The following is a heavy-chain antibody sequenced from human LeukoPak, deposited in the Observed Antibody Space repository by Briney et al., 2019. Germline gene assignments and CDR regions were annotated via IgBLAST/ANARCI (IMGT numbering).Heavy chain of an antibody. CDR3: ARDGRKVKWLVRRVEYYYYMDV. D-gene: IGHD6-19*01. CDR1: GFTFSSYG. Sequence: GGSLRLSCAASGFTFSSYGMHWVRQAPGKGLEWVAVISYDGSNKYYADSVKGRFTISRDNSKNTLYLQMNSLRAEDTAVYYCARDGRKVKWLVRRVEYYYYMDVWGKGTTVTVSS. J-gene: IGHJ6*03. CDR2: ISYDGSNK. V-gene: IGHV3-30*19.